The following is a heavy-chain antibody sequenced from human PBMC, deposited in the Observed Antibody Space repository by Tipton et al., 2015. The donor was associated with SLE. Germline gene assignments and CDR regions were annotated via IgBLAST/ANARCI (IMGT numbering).Heavy chain of an antibody. CDR3: ARASTPNSYDCSGFYLSFYFDY. Sequence: LRLSCTVSGGSISSSSYYWGWIRQPPGKGLEWIGSIYYSRSTYYNPSLESRVTISVDTSKNQFSLKLSSVTAADTAVYYCARASTPNSYDCSGFYLSFYFDYWGQGTQVTVSS. D-gene: IGHD3-22*01. J-gene: IGHJ4*02. V-gene: IGHV4-39*07. CDR2: IYYSRST. CDR1: GGSISSSSYY.